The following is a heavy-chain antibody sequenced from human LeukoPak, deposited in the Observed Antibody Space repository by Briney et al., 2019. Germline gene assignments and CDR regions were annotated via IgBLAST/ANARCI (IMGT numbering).Heavy chain of an antibody. CDR1: GGTFSSYA. CDR3: ARSGRGSSWDEELDY. CDR2: IIPIFGTA. V-gene: IGHV1-69*05. Sequence: SVKVSCKASGGTFSSYAISWVRQAPGQGLEWMGGIIPIFGTANYAQKFQGRVTITTDESTSTAYMELSSLRSEDTAVYYCARSGRGSSWDEELDYWGQGTLVTVTS. J-gene: IGHJ4*02. D-gene: IGHD6-13*01.